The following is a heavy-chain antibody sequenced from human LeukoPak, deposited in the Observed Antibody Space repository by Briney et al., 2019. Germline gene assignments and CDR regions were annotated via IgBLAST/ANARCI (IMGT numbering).Heavy chain of an antibody. D-gene: IGHD6-19*01. CDR3: AKERAVAEGFDY. Sequence: PGGSLRLSCAASGFTFSSYGMHWVRQAPGKGLEWVAFIRYDGSNKYYADSVKGRFTISRDNSKNTLYLQMNSLRAEDTAVYYCAKERAVAEGFDYWGQGTLVTVSS. CDR1: GFTFSSYG. CDR2: IRYDGSNK. J-gene: IGHJ4*02. V-gene: IGHV3-30*02.